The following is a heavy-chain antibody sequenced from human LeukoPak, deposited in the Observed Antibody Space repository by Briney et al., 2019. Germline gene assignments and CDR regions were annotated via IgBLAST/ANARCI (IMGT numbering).Heavy chain of an antibody. J-gene: IGHJ4*02. CDR2: IGNKPSNYAT. Sequence: GGSLRLSSAASGFTFSGSAMHWVRQASGKGLEWVGHIGNKPSNYATDYAPSLKGRFTISRDDSKDTAYLQVNSLKPEDTAVYYCAGNYDSWTGLNYWGLGTLVTVSS. D-gene: IGHD3-3*01. V-gene: IGHV3-73*01. CDR3: AGNYDSWTGLNY. CDR1: GFTFSGSA.